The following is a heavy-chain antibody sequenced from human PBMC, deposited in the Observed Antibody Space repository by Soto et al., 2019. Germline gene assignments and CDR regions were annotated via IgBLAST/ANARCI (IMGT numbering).Heavy chain of an antibody. D-gene: IGHD6-19*01. CDR1: GGSISSGGYS. V-gene: IGHV4-30-2*01. CDR2: IYHSGST. CDR3: ARVRSGWGIDY. J-gene: IGHJ4*02. Sequence: QLHLQESGSGLVKPSQTLSLTCAVSGGSISSGGYSWSWIRQPPGKGLNYIGYIYHSGSTYYNPSLQXRXTXSXXRSKNQFSLKLSSVTAADTAVYYCARVRSGWGIDYWGQGTLVTVSS.